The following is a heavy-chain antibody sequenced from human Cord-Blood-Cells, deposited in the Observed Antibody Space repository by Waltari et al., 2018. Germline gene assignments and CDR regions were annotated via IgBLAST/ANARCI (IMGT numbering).Heavy chain of an antibody. V-gene: IGHV1-18*04. D-gene: IGHD2-2*02. CDR3: ARVRGIVVVPAAIRHAFDI. CDR1: GYTFTSYG. Sequence: QVQLVQSGAEVKKPGASVKVSCKASGYTFTSYGISWVRQAPGQGLEWMGWISAYNGNTNYAQKLQGRVTMTTDTSTSTAYMELRSLRSDDTAVYYCARVRGIVVVPAAIRHAFDIWGQGTMVTVSS. CDR2: ISAYNGNT. J-gene: IGHJ3*02.